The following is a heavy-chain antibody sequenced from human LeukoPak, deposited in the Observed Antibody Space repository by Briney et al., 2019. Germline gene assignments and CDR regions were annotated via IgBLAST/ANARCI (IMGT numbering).Heavy chain of an antibody. D-gene: IGHD2-15*01. CDR3: ARGGSDY. Sequence: GGSLRLSCVASGFTFSSYWMSWVRQAPGKGLEWVANIKPDGSDKFYVDSVKGRFTISRDNAKNSVYLQMNSLRVEETAVYYCARGGSDYWGQGTLVTVSS. V-gene: IGHV3-7*01. CDR2: IKPDGSDK. CDR1: GFTFSSYW. J-gene: IGHJ4*02.